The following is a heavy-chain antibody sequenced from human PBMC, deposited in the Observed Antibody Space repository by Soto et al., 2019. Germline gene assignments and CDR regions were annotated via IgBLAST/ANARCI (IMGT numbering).Heavy chain of an antibody. V-gene: IGHV1-3*01. D-gene: IGHD2-15*01. J-gene: IGHJ6*03. CDR1: GYTFTSYA. Sequence: ASVKVSCKASGYTFTSYAMHWVRQAPGQRLEWMGWINAGNGNTKYSQKFQGRVTITRDTSASTAYMELSSLRSEDTAVYYCAVPFGARCSGGSCYPNHYYMDVWGKGTTVTVSS. CDR2: INAGNGNT. CDR3: AVPFGARCSGGSCYPNHYYMDV.